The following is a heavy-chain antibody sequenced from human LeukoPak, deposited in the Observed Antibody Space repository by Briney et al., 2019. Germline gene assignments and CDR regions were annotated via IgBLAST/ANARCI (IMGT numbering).Heavy chain of an antibody. V-gene: IGHV3-48*01. Sequence: GGSLRLSCATSGFTLSSYNMNWVRQAPGKGLEWVSYISSRGSSIQYADSVKGRFTISRDNSKNTLYLQMNSLRAEDTAVYYCAREMGGDDAFDIWGQGTMVTVSS. CDR2: ISSRGSSI. CDR1: GFTLSSYN. CDR3: AREMGGDDAFDI. J-gene: IGHJ3*02. D-gene: IGHD3-10*01.